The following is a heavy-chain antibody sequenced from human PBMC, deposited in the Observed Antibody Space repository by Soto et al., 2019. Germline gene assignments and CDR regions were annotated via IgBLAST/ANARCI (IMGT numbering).Heavy chain of an antibody. CDR2: ISGPGGST. J-gene: IGHJ6*03. CDR1: GFTFSSYG. D-gene: IGHD2-2*01. V-gene: IGHV3-23*01. Sequence: GGSLRLSCAASGFTFSSYGMGWVRQAPGKGLEWVSAISGPGGSTYYADFVKGGFTVSRHISKNTRYLQMNSLRAVDTVVYYSAKAGYCSSATCAARYYYMDVWGKGTTVTVSS. CDR3: AKAGYCSSATCAARYYYMDV.